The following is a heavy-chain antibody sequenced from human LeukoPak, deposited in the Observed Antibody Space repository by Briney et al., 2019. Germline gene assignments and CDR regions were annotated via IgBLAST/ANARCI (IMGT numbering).Heavy chain of an antibody. J-gene: IGHJ4*02. D-gene: IGHD3-3*01. Sequence: SETLSPTCAVYGGSFSGYYWSWIRQPPGKGLEWIGEINHSGSTNYNPSLKSRVTISVDTSKNQFSLKLSSVTAADTAVYYCARTYYDFWSGYYPPRTPFDYWGQGTLVTVSS. CDR2: INHSGST. CDR3: ARTYYDFWSGYYPPRTPFDY. CDR1: GGSFSGYY. V-gene: IGHV4-34*01.